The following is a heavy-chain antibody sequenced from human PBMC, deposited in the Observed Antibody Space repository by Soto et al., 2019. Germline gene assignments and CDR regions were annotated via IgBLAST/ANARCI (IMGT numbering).Heavy chain of an antibody. Sequence: SVKVSCKASGYTFTSYGISWARQAPGQGLEWMGWISAYNGNTNYAQKLQGRVTMTTDTSTSTAYMELRSLRSDDTAVYYCARQEGYCSSTSCLPYFDYWGQGTLVTVSS. J-gene: IGHJ4*02. CDR3: ARQEGYCSSTSCLPYFDY. CDR1: GYTFTSYG. V-gene: IGHV1-18*04. D-gene: IGHD2-2*01. CDR2: ISAYNGNT.